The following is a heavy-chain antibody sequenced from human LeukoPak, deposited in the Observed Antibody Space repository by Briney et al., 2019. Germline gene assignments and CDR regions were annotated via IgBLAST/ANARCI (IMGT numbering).Heavy chain of an antibody. V-gene: IGHV1-8*02. Sequence: GASVKVSCKASGYTFTGYYMHWVRQAPGQGLEWMGWMNPNSGNTGYAQKFQGRVTMTRNTSISTAYMELSSLRSEDTAVYYCARVGFGYYYYMDVWGKGTTVTISS. CDR2: MNPNSGNT. CDR1: GYTFTGYY. CDR3: ARVGFGYYYYMDV. D-gene: IGHD3-10*01. J-gene: IGHJ6*03.